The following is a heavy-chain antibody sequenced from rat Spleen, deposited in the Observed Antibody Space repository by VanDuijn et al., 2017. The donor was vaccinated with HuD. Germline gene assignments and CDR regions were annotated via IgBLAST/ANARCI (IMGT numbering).Heavy chain of an antibody. Sequence: EVQLVESGGGLVQPGRSMKLSCAASGFTFSNYDMAWVRQAPKKGLEWVASIGTGGGKTYYRDSVKGRFTVSRDNAKSTLYLQMDSLRSEDTATYYCVRHALMYTTDSFTYWGQGTLVTVSS. CDR1: GFTFSNYD. CDR2: IGTGGGKT. J-gene: IGHJ3*01. CDR3: VRHALMYTTDSFTY. V-gene: IGHV5-25*01. D-gene: IGHD1-6*01.